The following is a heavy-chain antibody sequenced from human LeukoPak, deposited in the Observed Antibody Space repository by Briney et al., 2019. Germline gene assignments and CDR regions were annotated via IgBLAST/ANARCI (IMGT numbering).Heavy chain of an antibody. CDR2: ISAYNGNT. CDR1: GYTFTSYG. J-gene: IGHJ4*02. V-gene: IGHV1-18*01. D-gene: IGHD6-13*01. Sequence: ASVKVSCKASGYTFTSYGISWVRQAPGQGLEWVGWISAYNGNTNYAQKLQGRVTMTTDTSTSTAYMELRSLRSDDTAVYYCARDLDSSSWYPYFDYWGQGTLVTVSS. CDR3: ARDLDSSSWYPYFDY.